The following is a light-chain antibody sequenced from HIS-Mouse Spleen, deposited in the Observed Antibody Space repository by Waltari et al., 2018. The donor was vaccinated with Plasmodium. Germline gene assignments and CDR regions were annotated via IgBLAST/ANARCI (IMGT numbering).Light chain of an antibody. CDR2: AAS. J-gene: IGKJ3*01. CDR1: HSIRNY. V-gene: IGKV1-39*01. Sequence: DIQMTQLPSSLSASARDRVPITCRASHSIRNYLNWYQQKPGKAPKFLIHAASTLQSGVPSRFSGSGSGTDFTLTISSLQPEDVAVYYCQQYNNWSFTFDPGTKVDIK. CDR3: QQYNNWSFT.